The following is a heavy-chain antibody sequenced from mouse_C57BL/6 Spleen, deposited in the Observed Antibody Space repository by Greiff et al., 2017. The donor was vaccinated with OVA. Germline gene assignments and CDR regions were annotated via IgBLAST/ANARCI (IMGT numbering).Heavy chain of an antibody. D-gene: IGHD1-1*01. CDR1: GYAFTNYL. J-gene: IGHJ2*01. Sequence: QVQLQQSGAELVRPGTSVKVSCKASGYAFTNYLIEWVKQRPGQGLEWIGVINPGSGGTNYNEKFKGKATLTADKSSSTAYMQLSSLTSEDSAVYFCARDYGSRILYYFDYWGQGTTLTVSS. CDR2: INPGSGGT. V-gene: IGHV1-54*01. CDR3: ARDYGSRILYYFDY.